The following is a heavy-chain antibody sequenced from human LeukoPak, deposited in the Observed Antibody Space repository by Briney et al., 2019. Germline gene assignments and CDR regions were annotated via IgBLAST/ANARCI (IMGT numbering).Heavy chain of an antibody. CDR1: GGSISSGDYY. D-gene: IGHD3-10*01. Sequence: SETLSLTCTVSGGSISSGDYYWSWIRQPPGKGLEWIGYIYYSGSTYYNPSLKSRVTISVDTSKNQFSLKLSSVTAADTAVYYCARPYVRLLWFGVPPYYYMDVWGKGTTVTVSS. V-gene: IGHV4-30-4*08. CDR2: IYYSGST. CDR3: ARPYVRLLWFGVPPYYYMDV. J-gene: IGHJ6*03.